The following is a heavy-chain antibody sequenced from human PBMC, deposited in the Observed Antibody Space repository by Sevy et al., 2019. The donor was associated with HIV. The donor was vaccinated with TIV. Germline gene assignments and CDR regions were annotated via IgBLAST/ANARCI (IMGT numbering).Heavy chain of an antibody. D-gene: IGHD1-1*01. Sequence: GESLKISCKGSGYSFTSYWIGWVRQMPGKGLAWMGIIYPGDSDTRYSPSFQGQVTISADKSINTAYLQWSSLKASDTAMYYCARQDPTYYYGMDVWGQGTTVTVSS. J-gene: IGHJ6*02. CDR2: IYPGDSDT. CDR3: ARQDPTYYYGMDV. V-gene: IGHV5-51*01. CDR1: GYSFTSYW.